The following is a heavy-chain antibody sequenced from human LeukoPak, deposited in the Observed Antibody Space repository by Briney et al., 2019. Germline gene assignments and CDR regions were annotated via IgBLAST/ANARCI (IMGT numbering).Heavy chain of an antibody. Sequence: ASVKVSCKASGYTFTGYYMHWVRQAPGQGLEWMGWINPNSGGTNCAQKFQGRVTMTRDTSISTAYMELSRLRSDDTAVYYCATLGRAYYYDSSGYPPDYWGQGTLVTVSS. D-gene: IGHD3-22*01. J-gene: IGHJ4*02. CDR2: INPNSGGT. V-gene: IGHV1-2*02. CDR3: ATLGRAYYYDSSGYPPDY. CDR1: GYTFTGYY.